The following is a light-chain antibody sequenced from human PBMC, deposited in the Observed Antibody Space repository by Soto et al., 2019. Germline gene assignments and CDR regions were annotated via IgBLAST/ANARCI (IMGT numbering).Light chain of an antibody. Sequence: DLQMTQSPSSLSASVGDRVTMTCRANPGINTYLAWYQQRPGNAPKLLIYEASTLQSGVPPRFSGTGSGTHFTLTISSLQPEDVGTYFCQSYNSAPCTFGHGTKVDLK. CDR3: QSYNSAPCT. CDR2: EAS. V-gene: IGKV1-27*01. J-gene: IGKJ3*01. CDR1: PGINTY.